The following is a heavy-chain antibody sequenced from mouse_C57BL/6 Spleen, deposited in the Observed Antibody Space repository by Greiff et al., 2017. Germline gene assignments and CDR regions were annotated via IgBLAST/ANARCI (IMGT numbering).Heavy chain of an antibody. CDR2: INPSAGGT. CDR1: GYSFTGYY. V-gene: IGHV1-42*01. J-gene: IGHJ3*01. CDR3: ATWFAY. Sequence: VQLQQSGPELVKPGASVKISCKASGYSFTGYYMNWVKQSTEKSLEWIGEINPSAGGTTYNQKFKAKATLTVDKSSSTAYMQLKSLTSEDSSVYYCATWFAYWGQGLWSLSLQ.